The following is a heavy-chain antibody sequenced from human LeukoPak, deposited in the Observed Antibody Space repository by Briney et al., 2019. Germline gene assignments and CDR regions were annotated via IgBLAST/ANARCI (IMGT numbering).Heavy chain of an antibody. J-gene: IGHJ5*02. D-gene: IGHD2-2*03. CDR3: ARDKKNGYFDP. Sequence: SATLSLTCTVSGYSISSGYYWGWIRQPPGKGLEWIGSIYHSGSTYYNPSLKSRVTISVDTSKNQFSLKLSSVTAADTAVYYCARDKKNGYFDPWGQGTLVTVSS. CDR1: GYSISSGYY. V-gene: IGHV4-38-2*02. CDR2: IYHSGST.